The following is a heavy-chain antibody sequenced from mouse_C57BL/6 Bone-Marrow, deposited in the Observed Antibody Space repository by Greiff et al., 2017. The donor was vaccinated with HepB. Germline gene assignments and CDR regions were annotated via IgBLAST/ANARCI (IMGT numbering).Heavy chain of an antibody. V-gene: IGHV1-76*01. D-gene: IGHD1-1*01. Sequence: QVQLKQSGAELVSPGASVKLSCKASGYTFTDYYINWVKQRPGQGLEWIARIYPGSGNTYYNEKFKGKATLTAEKSSSTAYMQLSSLTSEDSAVYFCARLGFITTDYYAMDYWGQGTSVTVSS. CDR1: GYTFTDYY. J-gene: IGHJ4*01. CDR2: IYPGSGNT. CDR3: ARLGFITTDYYAMDY.